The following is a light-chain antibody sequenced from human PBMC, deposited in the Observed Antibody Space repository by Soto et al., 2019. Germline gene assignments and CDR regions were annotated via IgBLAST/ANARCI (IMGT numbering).Light chain of an antibody. CDR1: QSVNRN. Sequence: EIVMTQSPATLPVSPGERVTLSCRASQSVNRNLAWFQQKPGQPPRPLIYDASTRATGIPARFSGSGSGTEFTLTISSLQSEDVAVYFCLQYDNWPPYTFGQGTKLEIK. J-gene: IGKJ2*01. CDR3: LQYDNWPPYT. V-gene: IGKV3-15*01. CDR2: DAS.